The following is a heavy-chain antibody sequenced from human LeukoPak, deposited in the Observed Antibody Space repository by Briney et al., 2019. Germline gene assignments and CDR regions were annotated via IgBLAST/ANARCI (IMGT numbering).Heavy chain of an antibody. CDR3: ARSVAYETAYFDY. Sequence: GGSLRLSCAASGFTLSSYWMHWVRQAPGKGLVWVSRISSDGISARNADSVKGRFTISRYNAKNMLYLQMNSLRAEDTAVYYCARSVAYETAYFDYWGQGTLVSVSS. V-gene: IGHV3-74*01. D-gene: IGHD3-16*01. J-gene: IGHJ4*02. CDR2: ISSDGISA. CDR1: GFTLSSYW.